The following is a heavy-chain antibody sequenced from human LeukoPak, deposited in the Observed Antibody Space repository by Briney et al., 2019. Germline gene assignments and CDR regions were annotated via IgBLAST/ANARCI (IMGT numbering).Heavy chain of an antibody. V-gene: IGHV3-7*01. D-gene: IGHD4/OR15-4a*01. CDR1: GFTFSSYW. CDR2: IKQDGSEK. Sequence: GGSLRLSCAASGFTFSSYWMSWVRQAPGKGLEWVANIKQDGSEKYYVDSVKGRFTISRDNAKNSLYLQMNSLRAEDTAVYYCARDPANAQTYYFDYWGQGTLVTVSS. J-gene: IGHJ4*02. CDR3: ARDPANAQTYYFDY.